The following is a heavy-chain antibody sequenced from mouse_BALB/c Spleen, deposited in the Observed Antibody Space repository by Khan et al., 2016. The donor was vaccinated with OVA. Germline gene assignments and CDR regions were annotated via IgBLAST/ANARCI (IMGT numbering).Heavy chain of an antibody. J-gene: IGHJ2*01. Sequence: EVQLQESGPGLVKPSQSLSLTCTVTGYSITSDYAWNWVRQFPGNKLEWMGFISYSGNTKYNPSLKSRISMTRDTSKNQFFLQLNSVTPEDTATYYCARVFGEDFDYWGQGTTLIVSS. V-gene: IGHV3-2*02. CDR1: GYSITSDYA. CDR2: ISYSGNT. CDR3: ARVFGEDFDY.